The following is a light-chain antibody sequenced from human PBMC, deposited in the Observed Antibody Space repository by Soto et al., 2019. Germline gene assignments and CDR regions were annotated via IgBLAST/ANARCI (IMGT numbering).Light chain of an antibody. CDR2: EVN. CDR3: CSYTGTTSPWV. CDR1: SSDIGAYDY. Sequence: QSALTQPASVSGSPGESIIISCTGSSSDIGAYDYVSWYQHHPGRAPKVIIFEVNDRASGVSHLFSGSKSGNTASLTISGLQAEDEADYYCCSYTGTTSPWVFGGGTKLTVL. V-gene: IGLV2-14*01. J-gene: IGLJ3*02.